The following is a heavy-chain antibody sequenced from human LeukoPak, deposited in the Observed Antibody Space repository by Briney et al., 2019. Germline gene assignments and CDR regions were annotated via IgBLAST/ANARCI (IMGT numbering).Heavy chain of an antibody. CDR3: ARVPVFWSGSRNWFDP. CDR2: MNPNSGNT. D-gene: IGHD3-3*01. CDR1: GYTFTSYD. Sequence: GASVKVSCKASGYTFTSYDINWVRQATGQGLEWMGWMNPNSGNTGYAQKFQGRVTMTRNTSISTAYMELSSLRSEDTAVYYCARVPVFWSGSRNWFDPWGQGTLVTVSS. J-gene: IGHJ5*02. V-gene: IGHV1-8*01.